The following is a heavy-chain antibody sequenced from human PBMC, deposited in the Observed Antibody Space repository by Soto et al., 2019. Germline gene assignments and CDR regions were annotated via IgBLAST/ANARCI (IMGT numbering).Heavy chain of an antibody. Sequence: SETLSLTCTVSGGSISSSSYYWGWIRQPPGKGLEWIGSIYYSGSTHYNPSLKSRVTISVDTSKNQFSLKLSSVTAADTAVYYCAKVSSGSYPVWGQGTLVTVSS. CDR2: IYYSGST. CDR1: GGSISSSSYY. CDR3: AKVSSGSYPV. J-gene: IGHJ4*02. V-gene: IGHV4-39*01. D-gene: IGHD1-26*01.